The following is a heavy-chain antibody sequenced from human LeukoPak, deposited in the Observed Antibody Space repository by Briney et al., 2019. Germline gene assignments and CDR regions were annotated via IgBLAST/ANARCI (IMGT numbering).Heavy chain of an antibody. CDR1: GFTFHEKYA. CDR2: FSLDSDNV. J-gene: IGHJ6*02. CDR3: TKDMDPGGINV. V-gene: IGHV3-9*01. Sequence: GRSLRLSCGASGFTFHEKYAMHWVRQAPGKGLEWVSGFSLDSDNVGYADSVRGRFTVFRDRAKNSLYLQMNYLRPEDTALYFCTKDMDPGGINVWGQGTTVIVSS. D-gene: IGHD2-2*03.